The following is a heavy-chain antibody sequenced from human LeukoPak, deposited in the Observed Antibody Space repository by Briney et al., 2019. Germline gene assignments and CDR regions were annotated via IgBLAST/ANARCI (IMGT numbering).Heavy chain of an antibody. CDR1: GFTFSSYS. Sequence: GGSLRLSCAASGFTFSSYSMNWVRQAPGKGLEWVSYITSSGSVMYHADSVRGRFTISRDNAKNSLYLEMNSLRDEDTAVYYCTRDDSYDSSGYIPFDSWGQGNLVTVSS. D-gene: IGHD3-22*01. V-gene: IGHV3-48*02. CDR2: ITSSGSVM. J-gene: IGHJ4*02. CDR3: TRDDSYDSSGYIPFDS.